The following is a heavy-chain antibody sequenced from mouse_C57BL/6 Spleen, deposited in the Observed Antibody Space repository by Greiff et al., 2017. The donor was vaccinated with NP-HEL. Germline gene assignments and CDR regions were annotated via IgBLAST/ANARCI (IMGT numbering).Heavy chain of an antibody. J-gene: IGHJ4*01. CDR2: INPSNGGT. Sequence: QVQLQQPGTELVKPGASVKLSCKASGYTFTSYWMHWVKQRPGQGLEWIGNINPSNGGTNYNEKFKGKATLTVDKSSSTAYMQLSSRTSEDAAVYYCARSRGKEAMDYWGQGTSVTVSS. V-gene: IGHV1-53*01. CDR1: GYTFTSYW. CDR3: ARSRGKEAMDY.